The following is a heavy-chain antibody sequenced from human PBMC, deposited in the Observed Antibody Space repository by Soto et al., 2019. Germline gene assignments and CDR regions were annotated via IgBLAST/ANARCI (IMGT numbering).Heavy chain of an antibody. CDR1: GFSISSAW. CDR3: TTARVEGY. V-gene: IGHV3-15*07. J-gene: IGHJ4*02. Sequence: EVQLVESGGGLVKPGGSLRLSCTASGFSISSAWMNWVRQAPGKGREWVGRLKTKTQGETTDYPAPVKGRFTISRDDSKNTLYLQMNCLNMEDTAVYYCTTARVEGYWGQGTLVTVSS. CDR2: LKTKTQGETT.